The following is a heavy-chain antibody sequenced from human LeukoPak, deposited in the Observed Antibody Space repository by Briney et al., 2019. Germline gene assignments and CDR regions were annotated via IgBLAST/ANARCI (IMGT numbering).Heavy chain of an antibody. D-gene: IGHD7-27*01. J-gene: IGHJ4*02. CDR2: ISSSSSYI. CDR3: ARDYTGGWNDY. CDR1: GITFNSYT. V-gene: IGHV3-21*01. Sequence: GGSLRLSCAASGITFNSYTMNWVRQAPGKGLEWVSSISSSSSYIYYAASVKGRFTISRDNAKNSLYLQMNSLRAEDTAVYYCARDYTGGWNDYWAREHWSSSPQ.